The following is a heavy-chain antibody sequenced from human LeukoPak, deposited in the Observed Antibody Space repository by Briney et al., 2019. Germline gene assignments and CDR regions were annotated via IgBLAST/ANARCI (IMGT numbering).Heavy chain of an antibody. V-gene: IGHV3-11*01. CDR1: GFTFSDYY. J-gene: IGHJ4*02. CDR2: ISSSGSTL. Sequence: GGSLRLSCAASGFTFSDYYMSWIRQAPGRGLEWVSYISSSGSTLYYADSVKGRITISRDNAKNSLYLQMNSLRAEDTAVYYCARRRYNWNAIDYWGQGTLVTVSS. D-gene: IGHD1-20*01. CDR3: ARRRYNWNAIDY.